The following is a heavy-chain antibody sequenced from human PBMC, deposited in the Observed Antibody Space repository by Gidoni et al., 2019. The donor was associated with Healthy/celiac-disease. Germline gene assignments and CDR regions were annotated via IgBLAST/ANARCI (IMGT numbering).Heavy chain of an antibody. J-gene: IGHJ4*02. V-gene: IGHV3-21*01. CDR1: GFTFRSSS. D-gene: IGHD3-16*01. CDR3: ARDFADEVWGSYYFDY. CDR2: IRSSSSYI. Sequence: EVQLVASGGGLVKPGGSLRLSCAASGFTFRSSSMNWVRQAPGKGLEWVSSIRSSSSYIYYADSVKGRFTISRDNAKNSLYLQMNSLRAEDTAVYYCARDFADEVWGSYYFDYWGQGTLVTVSS.